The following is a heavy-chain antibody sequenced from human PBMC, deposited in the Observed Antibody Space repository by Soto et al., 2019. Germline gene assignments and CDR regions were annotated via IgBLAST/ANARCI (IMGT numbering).Heavy chain of an antibody. CDR1: GFSLSTNAVG. CDR3: AHDNYDRSGYYPHDAFDI. V-gene: IGHV2-5*01. D-gene: IGHD3-22*01. CDR2: IYWNDDK. Sequence: SGPTLVNPTQTLTLTCTFSGFSLSTNAVGVGWIRQPPGKALEWLALIYWNDDKRYSPSLKSRLTITKDTSKNQVVLTMTNMDPVDTATYYCAHDNYDRSGYYPHDAFDIWGQGTMVTVSS. J-gene: IGHJ3*02.